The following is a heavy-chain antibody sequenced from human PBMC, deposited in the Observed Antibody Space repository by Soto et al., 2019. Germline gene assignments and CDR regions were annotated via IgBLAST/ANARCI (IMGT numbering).Heavy chain of an antibody. CDR3: ASSFPGYSSSWFDP. J-gene: IGHJ5*02. D-gene: IGHD6-13*01. CDR2: IYYSGST. CDR1: GGSISSYY. Sequence: PSETLSLTCTVSGGSISSYYWSWIRQPPGKGLEWIGYIYYSGSTNYNPSLKSRGTISVDTAKNKFSLKLSSVTAADTAVYYCASSFPGYSSSWFDPWGQGTLVTVSS. V-gene: IGHV4-59*01.